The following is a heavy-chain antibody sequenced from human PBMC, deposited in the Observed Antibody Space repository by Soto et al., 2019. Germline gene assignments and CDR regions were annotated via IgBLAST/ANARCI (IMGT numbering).Heavy chain of an antibody. CDR3: ARLKQQLVRLYYYYGMDV. CDR1: VGSISISSYY. D-gene: IGHD6-13*01. V-gene: IGHV4-39*01. J-gene: IGHJ6*02. Sequence: SEALSVTCTVSVGSISISSYYWGWIRQPPGKGLEWIGSIYYSGSTYYNPSLKSRVTISVDTSKNQFSLKLSYVTAADTAVYYCARLKQQLVRLYYYYGMDVWGQGTTVTVS. CDR2: IYYSGST.